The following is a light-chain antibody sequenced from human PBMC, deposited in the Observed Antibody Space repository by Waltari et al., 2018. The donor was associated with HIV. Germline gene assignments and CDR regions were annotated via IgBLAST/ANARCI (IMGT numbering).Light chain of an antibody. Sequence: QAVLTQTPSASASPGQKITISCSGSDSNVGSHYVYWYHQFPGRAPKPLLYKNNQRSSGVPDRFSGSKSGTSASLTISGLRSEDEGTYFCGAWDDNLRGLFGAGTKLTVL. CDR3: GAWDDNLRGL. CDR1: DSNVGSHY. V-gene: IGLV1-47*01. CDR2: KNN. J-gene: IGLJ2*01.